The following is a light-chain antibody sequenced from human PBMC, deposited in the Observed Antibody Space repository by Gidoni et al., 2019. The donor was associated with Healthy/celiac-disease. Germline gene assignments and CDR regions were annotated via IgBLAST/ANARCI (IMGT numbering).Light chain of an antibody. CDR2: KAS. CDR3: QQYNSYPYT. J-gene: IGKJ2*01. CDR1: QSISSW. Sequence: DIQMTQSPSTLSASVGDRVTITCRASQSISSWLAWYQQTPGKAPKLLIYKASSLESGVPSTFSGSGSGTEFTLTISSLQPDDFATYYCQQYNSYPYTFGQGTKLEIK. V-gene: IGKV1-5*03.